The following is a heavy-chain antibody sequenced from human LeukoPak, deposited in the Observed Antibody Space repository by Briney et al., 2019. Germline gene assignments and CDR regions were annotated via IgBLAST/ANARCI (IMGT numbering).Heavy chain of an antibody. CDR1: GGSISSYY. CDR2: IYYSGST. D-gene: IGHD4-17*01. V-gene: IGHV4-59*01. Sequence: SETLSLTCTVSGGSISSYYWSWIRQPPGKGLEWIGYIYYSGSTNYNPSLKSRVTISVDTSKNQFSLKLSSVTAADAAVYYCARDISVDYVAQYYYGMDVWGQGTTVTVSS. CDR3: ARDISVDYVAQYYYGMDV. J-gene: IGHJ6*02.